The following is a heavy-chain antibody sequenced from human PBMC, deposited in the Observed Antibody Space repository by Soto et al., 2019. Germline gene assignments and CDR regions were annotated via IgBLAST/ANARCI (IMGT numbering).Heavy chain of an antibody. J-gene: IGHJ4*02. CDR2: ISYDGSNK. Sequence: GGSLRLSCAASGFTFSSYAMHWVRQAPGEGLEWVAVISYDGSNKYYADSVKGRFTISRDNSKNTLYLQMNSLRAEDTAVYYCARGAERYCGGDCYSGDYWGQGTLVTVSS. CDR3: ARGAERYCGGDCYSGDY. CDR1: GFTFSSYA. D-gene: IGHD2-21*02. V-gene: IGHV3-30-3*01.